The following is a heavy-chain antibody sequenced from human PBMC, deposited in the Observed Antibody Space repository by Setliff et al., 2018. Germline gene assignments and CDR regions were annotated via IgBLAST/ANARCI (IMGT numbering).Heavy chain of an antibody. CDR1: GFTFSGYS. J-gene: IGHJ6*02. CDR3: ARGANSRGYYYGIDV. Sequence: GSLRLSCEASGFTFSGYSMNWVRQAPGKGLEWIGRIYTSGSTNYNPSLKSRVTISVDTSKNQFSLKLSSVTAADTAVYYCARGANSRGYYYGIDVWGQGNPGHRLL. CDR2: IYTSGST. D-gene: IGHD1-1*01. V-gene: IGHV4-4*07.